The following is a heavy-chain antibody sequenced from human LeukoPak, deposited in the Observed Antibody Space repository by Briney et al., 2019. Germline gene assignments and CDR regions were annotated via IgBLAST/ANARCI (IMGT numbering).Heavy chain of an antibody. Sequence: GGSLRLSCATSGFSFTDYPMNWVRQAPGKGLEWISNIRTTAEGAKYAYYADSVKGRVTISRDDGKDTLYLHMNSLRDDDTAVYYCATDQRYSFDYWGQGILVTVSS. D-gene: IGHD3-9*01. CDR3: ATDQRYSFDY. CDR2: IRTTAEGAKYA. J-gene: IGHJ4*02. CDR1: GFSFTDYP. V-gene: IGHV3-48*02.